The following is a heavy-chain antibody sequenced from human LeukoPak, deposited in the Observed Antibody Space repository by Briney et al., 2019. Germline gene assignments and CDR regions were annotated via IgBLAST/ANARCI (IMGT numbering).Heavy chain of an antibody. J-gene: IGHJ2*01. Sequence: GASVKVSCKASGGSFSSYAISWVRLAPGQGLEWMGGIIPIFGTANYAQKFQGRVTITADESTSTAYMELSSLRSEDTAVYYCASDSSGYYYAPERNWYFDLWGRGTLVTVSS. CDR1: GGSFSSYA. CDR3: ASDSSGYYYAPERNWYFDL. V-gene: IGHV1-69*13. D-gene: IGHD3-22*01. CDR2: IIPIFGTA.